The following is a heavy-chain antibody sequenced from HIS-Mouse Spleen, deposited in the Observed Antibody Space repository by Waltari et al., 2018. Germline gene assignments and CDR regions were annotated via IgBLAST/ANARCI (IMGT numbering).Heavy chain of an antibody. D-gene: IGHD6-13*01. V-gene: IGHV4-39*07. J-gene: IGHJ2*01. Sequence: QLHLQESAPGRVKPSETLSLSCSVIGCPISSTSYYWGGIRQPPGKGLEWIGSIYYSGSTYYNPSLKSRVTISVDTSKNQFSLKLSSVTAADTAVYYCAREIPYSSSWYDWYFDLWGRGTLVTVSS. CDR2: IYYSGST. CDR1: GCPISSTSYY. CDR3: AREIPYSSSWYDWYFDL.